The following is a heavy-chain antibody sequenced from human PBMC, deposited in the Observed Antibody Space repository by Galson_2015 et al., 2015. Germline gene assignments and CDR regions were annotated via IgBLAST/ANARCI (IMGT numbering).Heavy chain of an antibody. CDR3: ARDRLRLGELSYIDY. D-gene: IGHD3-16*02. Sequence: SLRLSCAASGFTFSSYGMHWVRQAPGKGLEWVAVIWYDGSNKYYADSVKGRFTISRDNSKNTLYLQMSSLRAEDTAVYYCARDRLRLGELSYIDYWGQGTLVTVSS. J-gene: IGHJ4*02. V-gene: IGHV3-33*01. CDR2: IWYDGSNK. CDR1: GFTFSSYG.